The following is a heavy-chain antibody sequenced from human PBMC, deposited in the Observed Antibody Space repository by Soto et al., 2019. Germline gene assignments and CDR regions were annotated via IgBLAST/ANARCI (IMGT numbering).Heavy chain of an antibody. Sequence: GGSLRLSCAASGFTFSSYWMHWVRQASGKGLVWVSRINSDGRSTSYADSVKGRLAISRVNAKNPLYLQMNSLRAEDTAVYYCARDSGSYLYYYYGMDVWGQGTTVTVSS. CDR2: INSDGRST. CDR3: ARDSGSYLYYYYGMDV. D-gene: IGHD1-26*01. J-gene: IGHJ6*02. V-gene: IGHV3-74*01. CDR1: GFTFSSYW.